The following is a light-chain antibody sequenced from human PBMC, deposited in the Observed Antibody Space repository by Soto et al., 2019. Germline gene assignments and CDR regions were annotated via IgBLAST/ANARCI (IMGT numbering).Light chain of an antibody. V-gene: IGKV3-11*01. Sequence: EIVLTQSPATLSLSPGERATLSCRASQSISSHLAWCQQKPGQAPRLLMYDASNRATGIPARFSGSGSGSDFTLTISSLEPEDFAVYYCQQRSNWPLTFGGGTKVEIK. J-gene: IGKJ4*01. CDR1: QSISSH. CDR3: QQRSNWPLT. CDR2: DAS.